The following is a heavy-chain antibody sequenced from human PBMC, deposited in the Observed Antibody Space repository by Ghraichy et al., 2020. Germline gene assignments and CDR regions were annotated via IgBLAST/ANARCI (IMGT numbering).Heavy chain of an antibody. Sequence: GGSLRLSCAASGFSFSDYYMSWIRQAPGKGLEWVSYISNGGSILYYADSVKGRFTISRDTAKNSLYLQMNSLRAEDTAVYYCARGSGTYLGDSFDIWGQGTMVTVSS. V-gene: IGHV3-11*01. CDR3: ARGSGTYLGDSFDI. CDR2: ISNGGSIL. J-gene: IGHJ3*02. D-gene: IGHD1-26*01. CDR1: GFSFSDYY.